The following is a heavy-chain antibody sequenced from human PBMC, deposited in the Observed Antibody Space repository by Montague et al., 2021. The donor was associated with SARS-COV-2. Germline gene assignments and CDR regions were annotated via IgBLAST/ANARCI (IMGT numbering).Heavy chain of an antibody. V-gene: IGHV4-39*01. J-gene: IGHJ3*02. CDR2: IYYSGGA. D-gene: IGHD3-10*01. CDR3: ARLESTRGVIIRGAFHI. CDR1: GDSINNSRYY. Sequence: SETLSLTCSVSGDSINNSRYYWGWIRQPPGKGLEWIGTIYYSGGAYYNPSPKSRVTISVDTSKDQFSLKLNSVTATDTAVYYCARLESTRGVIIRGAFHIWGQGTKVTVSS.